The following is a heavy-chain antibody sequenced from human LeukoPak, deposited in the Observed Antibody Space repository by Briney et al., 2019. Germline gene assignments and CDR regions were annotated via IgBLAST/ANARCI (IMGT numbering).Heavy chain of an antibody. CDR3: ARGYYYDSSGYPDWGY. CDR1: GYTFTGYY. V-gene: IGHV1-2*02. D-gene: IGHD3-22*01. CDR2: INPNSGGT. J-gene: IGHJ4*02. Sequence: ASMKVSCKASGYTFTGYYMHWVRQAPGQGLEWMGWINPNSGGTNYAQKFQGRVTMTRDMSTGTVYMELSSLRSEDTAVYYCARGYYYDSSGYPDWGYWGQGTLVTVSS.